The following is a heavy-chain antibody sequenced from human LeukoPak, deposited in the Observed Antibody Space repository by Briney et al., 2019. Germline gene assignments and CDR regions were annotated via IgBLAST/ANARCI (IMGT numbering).Heavy chain of an antibody. CDR3: ARVRDDYTYFDC. CDR1: GFTFSSYW. V-gene: IGHV3-74*01. CDR2: INSDGSRT. D-gene: IGHD4-11*01. J-gene: IGHJ4*02. Sequence: GGSLRLSCAASGFTFSSYWMHWVRQAPGKGLMWVSRINSDGSRTAYADSVRGRFTISRDNAKSTLYLQMNSLRAEDTAVYYCARVRDDYTYFDCWGQGTLVTVSS.